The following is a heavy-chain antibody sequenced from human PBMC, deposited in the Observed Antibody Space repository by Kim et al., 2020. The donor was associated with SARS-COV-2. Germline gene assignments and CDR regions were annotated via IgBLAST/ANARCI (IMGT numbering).Heavy chain of an antibody. Sequence: GGSLRLSCAASGFTFSTYWMNWVRQAPGKGLEWVANMNQDGSEKYYVDSVKGRFTISRDNAKNSLYLQMNTLRADDTAVYYCARAGYSSVWGWFDPWGQGFLVTVSS. V-gene: IGHV3-7*04. CDR2: MNQDGSEK. CDR3: ARAGYSSVWGWFDP. CDR1: GFTFSTYW. D-gene: IGHD6-19*01. J-gene: IGHJ5*02.